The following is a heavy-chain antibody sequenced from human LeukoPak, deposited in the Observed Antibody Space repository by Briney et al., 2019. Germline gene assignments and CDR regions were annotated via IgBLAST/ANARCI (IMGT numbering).Heavy chain of an antibody. V-gene: IGHV4-39*07. CDR2: IYYSGST. CDR3: ASELLFPITFDY. CDR1: GGSISSSSYY. J-gene: IGHJ4*02. D-gene: IGHD2-21*02. Sequence: PSETLSLTCTVSGGSISSSSYYWGWIRQPPGKGLEWIGSIYYSGSTYYNPSLKSRVTISVDTSKNQFSLKLSSVTAADTAVYYCASELLFPITFDYWGQGTLVTVSS.